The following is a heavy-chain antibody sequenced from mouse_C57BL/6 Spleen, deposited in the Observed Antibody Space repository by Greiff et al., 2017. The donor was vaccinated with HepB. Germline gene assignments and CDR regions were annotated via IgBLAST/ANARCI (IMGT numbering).Heavy chain of an antibody. CDR3: TRGYYGTYWYFDV. CDR2: IRNKANNHAT. J-gene: IGHJ1*03. V-gene: IGHV6-6*01. Sequence: EVMLVESGGGLVQPGGSMKLSCAASGFTFSDAWMDWVRQSPEKGLEWVAEIRNKANNHATYYAESVKGRFTISRDDSKSSVYLQMNSLRAEDTGIYYCTRGYYGTYWYFDVWGTGTTVTVSS. CDR1: GFTFSDAW. D-gene: IGHD1-1*01.